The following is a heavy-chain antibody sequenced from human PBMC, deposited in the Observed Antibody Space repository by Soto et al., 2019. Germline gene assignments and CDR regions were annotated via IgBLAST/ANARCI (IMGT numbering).Heavy chain of an antibody. CDR1: GGSISSSIW. D-gene: IGHD3-9*01. V-gene: IGHV4-4*02. J-gene: IGHJ6*01. CDR3: AKYNVLRSFDWFSNSYAMVV. Sequence: QVQLQESGPGTVKPSGTLSLTCAVSGGSISSSIWWHWVRQPPGKGLEWIGEIHHSGSTNYNPSLTRRVTISLDKSKNQFSLKLNSVTAADTAVYYCAKYNVLRSFDWFSNSYAMVVWGQGTTDTFSS. CDR2: IHHSGST.